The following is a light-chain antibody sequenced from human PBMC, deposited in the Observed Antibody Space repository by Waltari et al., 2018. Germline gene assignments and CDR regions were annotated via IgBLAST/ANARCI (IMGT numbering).Light chain of an antibody. CDR3: AAWDDSLSAWM. CDR1: SSNIAKNY. J-gene: IGLJ3*02. Sequence: QSVLTQPTSASGTPGQRVTISCSGRSSNIAKNYVYWYQQLPGMAPKLLIYTNNQRPSGVPDRFSGSKSGTSASLAISGLRSEDEADYFCAAWDDSLSAWMFGGGTKLTVL. V-gene: IGLV1-47*01. CDR2: TNN.